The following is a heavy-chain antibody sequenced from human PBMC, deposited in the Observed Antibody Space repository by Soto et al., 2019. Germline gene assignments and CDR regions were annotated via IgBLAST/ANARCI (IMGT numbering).Heavy chain of an antibody. V-gene: IGHV4-30-4*01. CDR2: IFDSGTT. CDR1: GGSITSDYSG. J-gene: IGHJ4*02. Sequence: PSETLSLTCTVSGGSITSDYSGWSWIRQPPGEGLEWIGHIFDSGTTYTNPSLRSQVAISLDTSKNHFSLTLSSVTAADTAVYYCARGPSGDKVHYWGQGALVTVSS. D-gene: IGHD7-27*01. CDR3: ARGPSGDKVHY.